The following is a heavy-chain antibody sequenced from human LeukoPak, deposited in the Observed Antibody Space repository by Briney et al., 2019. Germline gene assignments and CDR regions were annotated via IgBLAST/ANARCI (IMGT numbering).Heavy chain of an antibody. CDR3: ARDVLVRPLRYYFDF. CDR1: GFIFSNYA. D-gene: IGHD1-1*01. J-gene: IGHJ4*02. V-gene: IGHV3-7*01. CDR2: IKLDGSEK. Sequence: PGGSLRPSCAASGFIFSNYAMSWVRQAPGKGLECVATIKLDGSEKYYVDSVKGRFTTSRDNTKNSLYLQMNSLRAEDTGVYYCARDVLVRPLRYYFDFWGQGALVTVSS.